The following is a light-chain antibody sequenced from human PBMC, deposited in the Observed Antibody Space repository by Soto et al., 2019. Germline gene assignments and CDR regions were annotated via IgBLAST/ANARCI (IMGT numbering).Light chain of an antibody. J-gene: IGLJ1*01. CDR2: DVS. Sequence: QSALTQPASVSGSPGQSITISCTGTSSDIGRYNYVSWYQQYPGKDPKFMIYDVSNRPSGVSNRFSGSKSGNTASLTISGLEAEDDADYYCSSYISSSTYVFGTGTKVTVL. V-gene: IGLV2-14*01. CDR3: SSYISSSTYV. CDR1: SSDIGRYNY.